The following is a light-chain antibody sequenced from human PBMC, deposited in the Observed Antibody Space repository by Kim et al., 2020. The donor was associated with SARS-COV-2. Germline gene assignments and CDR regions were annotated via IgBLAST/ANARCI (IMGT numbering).Light chain of an antibody. V-gene: IGKV1-9*01. J-gene: IGKJ2*01. Sequence: IQLTQSPSSLSASVGDRVTITCRASQGISSYLAWYQQKPGKAPNLLIYAASTVQSGVPSRFSGSGSGTDFTLTISSLQPEDFATYYCQQLSTYPRTFGQGTKLEI. CDR1: QGISSY. CDR2: AAS. CDR3: QQLSTYPRT.